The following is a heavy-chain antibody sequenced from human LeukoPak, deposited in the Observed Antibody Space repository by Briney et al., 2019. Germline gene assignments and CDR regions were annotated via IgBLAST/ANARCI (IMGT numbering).Heavy chain of an antibody. V-gene: IGHV1-18*01. CDR2: ISAYNGNT. CDR3: ARAGYDSSGYYSY. CDR1: GYTFTSYG. D-gene: IGHD3-22*01. Sequence: ASVKVSCKASGYTFTSYGISWVRQAPGQGLEWMGWISAYNGNTNYAQKFQGRVTMTRDTSTSTVYMELSSLRSNDTAVYYCARAGYDSSGYYSYWGQGTLVTVSS. J-gene: IGHJ4*02.